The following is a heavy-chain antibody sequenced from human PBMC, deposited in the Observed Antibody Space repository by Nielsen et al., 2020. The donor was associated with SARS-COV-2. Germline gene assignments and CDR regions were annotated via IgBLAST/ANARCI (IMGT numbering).Heavy chain of an antibody. D-gene: IGHD3-16*01. CDR2: ASSDGSKK. V-gene: IGHV3-30*18. CDR1: GFTFSRYG. Sequence: GGSLRLSCAASGFTFSRYGIHWVRQAPGKGLEWVAVASSDGSKKYYADSVKGRFTISRDNSKNTLYLQMNSLRAEDTAVYLCAKEHLVDRALIMYYFDSWGQGTLVTVSS. CDR3: AKEHLVDRALIMYYFDS. J-gene: IGHJ4*02.